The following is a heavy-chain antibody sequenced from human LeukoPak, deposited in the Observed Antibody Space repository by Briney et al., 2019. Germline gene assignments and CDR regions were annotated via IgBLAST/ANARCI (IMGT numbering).Heavy chain of an antibody. V-gene: IGHV3-23*01. CDR3: AKAICYYGCFY. Sequence: GGSLRLSCTASGFTFSNYAMNWVRQAPGKGLEWVSAISGSGSTFYTDSVKGWFTISRDNTKNTLYLQMDSLRAEDTAIYYCAKAICYYGCFYWGQGTQVTVSS. CDR1: GFTFSNYA. D-gene: IGHD2-8*01. J-gene: IGHJ4*02. CDR2: ISGSGST.